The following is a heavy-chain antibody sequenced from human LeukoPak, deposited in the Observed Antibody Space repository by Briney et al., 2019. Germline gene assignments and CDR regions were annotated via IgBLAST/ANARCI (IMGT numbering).Heavy chain of an antibody. CDR3: ARVFPMKVRGVITNYYYYGMDV. D-gene: IGHD3-10*01. J-gene: IGHJ6*02. CDR1: GLTFSSYA. CDR2: ISYDGSNK. Sequence: GGSLRLSCAASGLTFSSYAMHWVRQAPGKGLEWVAVISYDGSNKYYADSVKGRFTISRDNSKNTLYLQMNSLRAEDTAVYYCARVFPMKVRGVITNYYYYGMDVWGQGTTVTVSS. V-gene: IGHV3-30-3*01.